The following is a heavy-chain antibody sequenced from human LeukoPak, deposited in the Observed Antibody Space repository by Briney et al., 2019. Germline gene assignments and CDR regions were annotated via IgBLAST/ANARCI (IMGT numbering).Heavy chain of an antibody. J-gene: IGHJ6*02. Sequence: SETLSLTCTVSGGSISSYYWSWIRQPPGKGLEWIGYIYYSGSTNYNPSLKSRVTISVDTSKNQFSLKLSSVTAADTAVYYCARRLAMGYHYYGMDVWGQGTTVTVSS. CDR1: GGSISSYY. CDR2: IYYSGST. D-gene: IGHD2/OR15-2a*01. CDR3: ARRLAMGYHYYGMDV. V-gene: IGHV4-59*01.